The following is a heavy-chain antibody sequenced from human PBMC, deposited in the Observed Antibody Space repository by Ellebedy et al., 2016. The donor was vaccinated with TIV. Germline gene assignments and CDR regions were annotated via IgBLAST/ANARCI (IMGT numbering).Heavy chain of an antibody. Sequence: GESLKISCAGSGIVFSGYSMNWVRQAPGKGLEWVSSISDSSRYIFYADSGRGRFTISRDNAKNSLYLQMNSLRVEDTAVYYCSRVYGSGQSDYWGQGTLVTVSS. CDR2: ISDSSRYI. V-gene: IGHV3-21*06. CDR3: SRVYGSGQSDY. D-gene: IGHD6-19*01. CDR1: GIVFSGYS. J-gene: IGHJ4*02.